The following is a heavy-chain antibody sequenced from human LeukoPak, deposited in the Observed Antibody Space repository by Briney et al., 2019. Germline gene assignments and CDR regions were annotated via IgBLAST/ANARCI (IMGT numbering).Heavy chain of an antibody. CDR2: ISSSSSTI. D-gene: IGHD1-26*01. CDR3: ARAHSGSYYGAFDI. V-gene: IGHV3-48*04. Sequence: PGGSLRLSCAASGFTFSSYNMNWVRQAPGKGLEWVSYISSSSSTIYYADSVKGRFTISRDNAKNSLYLQMNSLRAEDTAVYYCARAHSGSYYGAFDIWGQGTMVTVSS. J-gene: IGHJ3*02. CDR1: GFTFSSYN.